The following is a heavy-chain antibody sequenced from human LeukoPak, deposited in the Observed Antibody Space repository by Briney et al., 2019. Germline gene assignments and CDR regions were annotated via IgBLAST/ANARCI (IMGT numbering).Heavy chain of an antibody. Sequence: PSETLSLICTVSGGSISSTIYYWGWIRQPPGKGLEWIGSIYYRGSTYYNPSLKSRVAISVDTSKNQFSLKLSSVTAADTAVYYCARGHGSGSHYGDYYYYYYMDVWGKGTTVTVSS. CDR3: ARGHGSGSHYGDYYYYYYMDV. J-gene: IGHJ6*03. D-gene: IGHD3-10*01. CDR2: IYYRGST. CDR1: GGSISSTIYY. V-gene: IGHV4-39*07.